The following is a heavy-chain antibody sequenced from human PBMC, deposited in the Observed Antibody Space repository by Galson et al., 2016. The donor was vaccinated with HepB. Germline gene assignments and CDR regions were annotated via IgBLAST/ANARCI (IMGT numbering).Heavy chain of an antibody. Sequence: LRLSCAGSGFALRSSEMNWVRQAPGQGLEWISFIRSSGTSTYYADSVKGRFAMSRDIAKNSVGLQMNSLRVEDTAVYYCAVTTNGTYGDSFDLWGQGTNLIVSS. CDR3: AVTTNGTYGDSFDL. V-gene: IGHV3-48*03. CDR2: IRSSGTST. D-gene: IGHD4-17*01. J-gene: IGHJ3*01. CDR1: GFALRSSE.